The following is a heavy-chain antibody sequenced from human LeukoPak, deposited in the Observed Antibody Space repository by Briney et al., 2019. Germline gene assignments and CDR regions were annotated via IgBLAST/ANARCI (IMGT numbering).Heavy chain of an antibody. V-gene: IGHV3-23*01. J-gene: IGHJ4*02. CDR3: ARDPHAGIFDS. Sequence: GGSLRLSCAASGFTFSSYGMSWVRQAPGKGLEWVSAIRGSGGSTYYADSVKGRFTISRDNDKDLLFLQMDSLREDDTAIYYCARDPHAGIFDSWGQGTLVTVSS. CDR2: IRGSGGST. CDR1: GFTFSSYG.